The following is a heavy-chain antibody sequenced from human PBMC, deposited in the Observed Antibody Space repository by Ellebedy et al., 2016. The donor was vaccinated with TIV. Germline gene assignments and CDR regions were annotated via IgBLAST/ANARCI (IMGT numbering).Heavy chain of an antibody. CDR1: GYTFTGYY. V-gene: IGHV1-2*02. CDR2: INPNSGGT. D-gene: IGHD2-2*01. CDR3: ASVTFSSLSPFDY. J-gene: IGHJ4*02. Sequence: AASVKVSCKASGYTFTGYYMHWVRQAPGQGLEWMGWINPNSGGTNYAQKFQGRVTMTRDTSITTAYMELKRLTSDDTATYYCASVTFSSLSPFDYWGQGTLVTGSS.